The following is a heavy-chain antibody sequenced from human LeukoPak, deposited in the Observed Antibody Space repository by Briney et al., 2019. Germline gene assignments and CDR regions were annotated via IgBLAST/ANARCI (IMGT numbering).Heavy chain of an antibody. J-gene: IGHJ4*02. D-gene: IGHD3-10*01. CDR2: IGDNGGST. CDR3: AKDRVTMIRGVVLISYDY. Sequence: PGGSLRLSCAASGFTFSTYAMSWVRQAPGKGLEWVSTIGDNGGSTYYADSVKGRFTISRDNSKNTLYLQINSLRAEDTAEYYCAKDRVTMIRGVVLISYDYWGQGTLVTVSS. CDR1: GFTFSTYA. V-gene: IGHV3-23*01.